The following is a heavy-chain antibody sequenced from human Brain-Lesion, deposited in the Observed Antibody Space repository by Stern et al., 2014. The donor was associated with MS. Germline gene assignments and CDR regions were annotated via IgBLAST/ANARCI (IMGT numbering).Heavy chain of an antibody. D-gene: IGHD1-26*01. CDR3: ARHDSVPRPSQLYSARDRGPGYFDY. CDR2: IYYSGFT. J-gene: IGHJ4*02. V-gene: IGHV4-39*01. Sequence: QMQLVESGPGLVKPSETLSLTCTVSGGSISSSTYYWAWIRQPPGKGLEWIGDIYYSGFTYYNPSLKSRVTISLAMFKNQFSLKLSSVPAADTAIYYCARHDSVPRPSQLYSARDRGPGYFDYWGQGTLVTVSS. CDR1: GGSISSSTYY.